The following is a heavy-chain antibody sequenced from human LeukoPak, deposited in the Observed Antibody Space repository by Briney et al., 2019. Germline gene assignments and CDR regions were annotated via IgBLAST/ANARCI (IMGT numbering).Heavy chain of an antibody. CDR2: IYTSGST. V-gene: IGHV4-4*09. J-gene: IGHJ4*02. CDR3: ARGGSYYLPFDY. CDR1: GGSISSYY. D-gene: IGHD1-26*01. Sequence: SETLSVTCTVSGGSISSYYWSWIRQPPGKGLEWIGYIYTSGSTNYNPSLKSRVTISVDTSKNQFSLKLSSVTAADTAVYYCARGGSYYLPFDYWGQGTLVTVSS.